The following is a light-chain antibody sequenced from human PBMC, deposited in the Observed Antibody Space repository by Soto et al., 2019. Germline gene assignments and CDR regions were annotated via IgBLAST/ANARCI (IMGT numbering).Light chain of an antibody. CDR1: GSDVGGYKY. V-gene: IGLV2-8*01. Sequence: QLVLTQPPSASGSPGQSVTISCTGTGSDVGGYKYVSWYQQHPGNAPKLIIYEVNKRPSGVPDRFSGSKSGNTASLTVSGLQAEDEADYYCTSYAGNNDVLFGGGTKLTVL. J-gene: IGLJ2*01. CDR3: TSYAGNNDVL. CDR2: EVN.